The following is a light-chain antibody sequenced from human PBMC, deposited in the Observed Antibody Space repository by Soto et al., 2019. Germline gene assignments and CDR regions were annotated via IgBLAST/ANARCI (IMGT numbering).Light chain of an antibody. CDR2: DVS. V-gene: IGLV2-14*01. Sequence: QSALTQPASVSGSPGQSITISCTGTSSDVGGYNYVSWYQQHPGKAPKLMIYDVSNRPSGVSNRFSGSKAGNTASLTSSGLQAEDEADYYCTSYTSSSTLVVFGGGTELTV. CDR3: TSYTSSSTLVV. CDR1: SSDVGGYNY. J-gene: IGLJ2*01.